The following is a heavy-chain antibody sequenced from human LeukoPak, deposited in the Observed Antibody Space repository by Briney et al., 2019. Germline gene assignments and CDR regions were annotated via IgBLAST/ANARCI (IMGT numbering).Heavy chain of an antibody. D-gene: IGHD6-19*01. Sequence: PGGSLRLSCAASGFTFSSYSMNWVRQAPGKGLEWVSSISSSSSYIYYADSVKGRFTISRDNAKNTLYLQMNNLRAEDTAVYYCAGVKVAGTRSFDYWGQGTLATVSS. J-gene: IGHJ4*02. V-gene: IGHV3-21*01. CDR2: ISSSSSYI. CDR1: GFTFSSYS. CDR3: AGVKVAGTRSFDY.